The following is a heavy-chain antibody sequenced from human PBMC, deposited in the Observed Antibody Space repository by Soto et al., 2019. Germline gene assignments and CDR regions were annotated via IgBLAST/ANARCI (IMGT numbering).Heavy chain of an antibody. J-gene: IGHJ4*02. CDR2: ISYDGSNK. V-gene: IGHV3-30*18. CDR3: AKDLSGY. Sequence: VGSLRLSCAASGFTFSSYGMHWVRQAPGKGLEWVAVISYDGSNKYYADSVKGRFTISRDNSKNTLYLQMNSLRADDTAVYYCAKDLSGYWGQGTLVTVSS. CDR1: GFTFSSYG. D-gene: IGHD3-10*01.